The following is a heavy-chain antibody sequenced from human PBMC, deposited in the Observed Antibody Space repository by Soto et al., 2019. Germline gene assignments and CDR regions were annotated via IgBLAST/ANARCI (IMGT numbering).Heavy chain of an antibody. J-gene: IGHJ5*01. D-gene: IGHD3-16*01. Sequence: PSSTLSLPCTASVVSLRDLGHFWAWIGHRPGRGLEWIGYSTYTGVTYYSPSLQSRISISVDTSKNQFSLTLNSVTAADTAVYYCATDSGGPPLNRFDSWGHGTLVTVSS. CDR2: STYTGVT. CDR1: VVSLRDLGHF. CDR3: ATDSGGPPLNRFDS. V-gene: IGHV4-31*03.